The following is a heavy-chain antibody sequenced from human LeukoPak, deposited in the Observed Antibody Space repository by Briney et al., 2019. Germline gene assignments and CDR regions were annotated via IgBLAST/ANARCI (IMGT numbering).Heavy chain of an antibody. D-gene: IGHD3-22*01. CDR3: ARGGYYSKISYFDY. CDR1: GGSFSGYY. Sequence: SETLSLTCAVYGGSFSGYYWSWIRQPPGKGPEWIGEINHSGSTNYNPSLKSRVTISVDTSKNQFSLKLSSVTAADTAVYYCARGGYYSKISYFDYWGQGTLVTVSS. V-gene: IGHV4-34*01. J-gene: IGHJ4*02. CDR2: INHSGST.